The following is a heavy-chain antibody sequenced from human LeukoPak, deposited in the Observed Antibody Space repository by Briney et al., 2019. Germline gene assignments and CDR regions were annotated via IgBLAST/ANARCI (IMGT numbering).Heavy chain of an antibody. CDR3: ARDQEGFDY. CDR1: GYTFTSNY. V-gene: IGHV1-46*01. Sequence: GASVTVSCKASGYTFTSNYIHWVRQAPGQGLEWMGMIYPRDGSTSYAQKSQGRVTVTRDTSTSTVHMELSGLRSEDTAVYYCARDQEGFDYWGQGTLVTVSS. J-gene: IGHJ4*02. CDR2: IYPRDGST.